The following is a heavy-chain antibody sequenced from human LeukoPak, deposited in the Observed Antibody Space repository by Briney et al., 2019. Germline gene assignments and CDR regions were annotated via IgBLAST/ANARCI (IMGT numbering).Heavy chain of an antibody. V-gene: IGHV3-7*01. J-gene: IGHJ3*02. CDR1: GFTFSSYW. Sequence: PGGSLRLSCAASGFTFSSYWMSWVRQAPGKGLQWVANMKQDGSEKYYVDSVKGRFTISRDNAKKLLFLEMNSLRAEDTAVYYCARGAKYNAFDIWGQGTMVTVSS. D-gene: IGHD6-6*01. CDR2: MKQDGSEK. CDR3: ARGAKYNAFDI.